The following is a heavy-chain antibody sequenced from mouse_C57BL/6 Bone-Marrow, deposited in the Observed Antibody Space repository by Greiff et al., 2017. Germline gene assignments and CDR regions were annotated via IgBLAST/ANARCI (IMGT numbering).Heavy chain of an antibody. V-gene: IGHV5-12*01. CDR2: ISTGGGST. CDR3: ARQNTVVATDFDV. Sequence: EVMLVESGGGLVQPGGSLKLSCAASGFTFSDYYMYWVRQTPEKRLEWVAYISTGGGSTYYPDTVKGRFTLSRDNAKNTLYLQMSRLKSEDTAMYYCARQNTVVATDFDVWGTGTTVTVSS. D-gene: IGHD1-1*01. CDR1: GFTFSDYY. J-gene: IGHJ1*03.